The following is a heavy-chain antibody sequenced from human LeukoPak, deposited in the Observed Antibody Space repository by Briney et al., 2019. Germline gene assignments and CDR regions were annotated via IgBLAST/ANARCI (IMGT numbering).Heavy chain of an antibody. Sequence: GGSLRLSCAASGFTFSNYAMSWVRQAPGKGLEWVSGISGSGGSTYYADSVKGRLTISRDNSKNTLYLQMDSLRAEDTGVYYCAKVGFRISLIVVVFSTADDLDFDLWGRWTLVTVSS. CDR2: ISGSGGST. CDR3: AKVGFRISLIVVVFSTADDLDFDL. D-gene: IGHD3-22*01. V-gene: IGHV3-23*01. CDR1: GFTFSNYA. J-gene: IGHJ2*01.